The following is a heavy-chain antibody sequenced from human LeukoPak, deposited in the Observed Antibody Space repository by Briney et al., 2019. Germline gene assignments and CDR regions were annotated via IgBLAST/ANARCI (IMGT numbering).Heavy chain of an antibody. CDR2: IIPILDIA. CDR1: GGTFSSYA. Sequence: SVKVSCKASGGTFSSYAISWVRQAPGQGLEWMGRIIPILDIANYAQKFQGRVTITADKSTSTAYMELSSLRSEDTAVYYCARDLYGDYDYYYGMDVWGQRTTVTVSS. J-gene: IGHJ6*02. D-gene: IGHD4-17*01. V-gene: IGHV1-69*04. CDR3: ARDLYGDYDYYYGMDV.